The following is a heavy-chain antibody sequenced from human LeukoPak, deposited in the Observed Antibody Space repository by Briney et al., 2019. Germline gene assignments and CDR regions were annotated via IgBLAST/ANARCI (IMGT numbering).Heavy chain of an antibody. CDR1: GFTFSNAW. Sequence: GGSLRLSCAASGFTFSNAWMSWVRQAPGKGLEWVGRIKSKTDGGTTDYAAPVKGRFTISRDDSKNTLYLQMNSLKTEDTAVYYCTTDLAYCSGDCYSNYWGQGTLVTVSS. D-gene: IGHD2-21*02. CDR3: TTDLAYCSGDCYSNY. J-gene: IGHJ4*02. V-gene: IGHV3-15*01. CDR2: IKSKTDGGTT.